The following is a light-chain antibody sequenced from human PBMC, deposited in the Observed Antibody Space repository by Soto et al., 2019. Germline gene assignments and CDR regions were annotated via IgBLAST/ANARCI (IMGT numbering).Light chain of an antibody. Sequence: QYVLTQPPSASGTPGQRVTLSCSGGSSNIGTNYVYWYQQFPGTAPKLLIYRNKLRPSGVPDRFSASKSGTSASLAISGLRSEDEGDYLWSGWDDSRHCLLFGAGTKLTVL. CDR3: SGWDDSRHCLL. J-gene: IGLJ1*01. CDR1: SSNIGTNY. CDR2: RNK. V-gene: IGLV1-47*01.